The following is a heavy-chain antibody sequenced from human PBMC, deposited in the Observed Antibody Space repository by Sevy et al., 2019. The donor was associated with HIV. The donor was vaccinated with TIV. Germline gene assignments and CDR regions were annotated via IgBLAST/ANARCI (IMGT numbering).Heavy chain of an antibody. D-gene: IGHD6-13*01. CDR1: GFTFSNAW. CDR2: IKSKTDGGTT. CDR3: TRGDSSSSIVYYFDY. V-gene: IGHV3-15*01. Sequence: GGSLRLSCAASGFTFSNAWMSWVRQAPGKGLERVGRIKSKTDGGTTDYAAPVKGRFTISRDDSKNTLYLQMNSLKTEDTAVYYCTRGDSSSSIVYYFDYWGQGTLVTVSS. J-gene: IGHJ4*02.